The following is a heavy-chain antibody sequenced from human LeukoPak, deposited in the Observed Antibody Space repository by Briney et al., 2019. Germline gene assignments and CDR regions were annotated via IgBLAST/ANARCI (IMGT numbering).Heavy chain of an antibody. V-gene: IGHV4-38-2*01. D-gene: IGHD6-6*01. CDR1: GYSIRNGDY. CDR2: MYNSVSI. J-gene: IGHJ4*02. Sequence: SETLSLTCVVSGYSIRNGDYWGWIRQSPGKGLEWITSMYNSVSIHYNPSLKSRVIILVDTSKNEFSLKMRSVTAAATAVYYCARNSSSGFFDYWGQGTLATVSS. CDR3: ARNSSSGFFDY.